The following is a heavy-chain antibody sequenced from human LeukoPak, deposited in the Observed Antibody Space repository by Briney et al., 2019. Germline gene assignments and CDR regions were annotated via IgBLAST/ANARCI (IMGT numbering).Heavy chain of an antibody. CDR2: ISGSGGST. V-gene: IGHV3-23*01. CDR3: ARDRRYSYGQNWFDP. J-gene: IGHJ5*02. CDR1: GFTFSSYA. D-gene: IGHD5-18*01. Sequence: GGSLRLSCAAPGFTFSSYAMSWVRQAPGKGLEWVSAISGSGGSTYYADPVKGRFTISRDNSKNTLYLQMNSLRAEDTAVYYCARDRRYSYGQNWFDPWGQGTLVTVSS.